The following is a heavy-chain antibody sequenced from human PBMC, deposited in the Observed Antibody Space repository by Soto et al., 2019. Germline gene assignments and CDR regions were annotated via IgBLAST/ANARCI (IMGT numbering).Heavy chain of an antibody. CDR3: SVDTSMAPPYYFAMDV. V-gene: IGHV3-23*01. CDR1: RLTFRNYA. J-gene: IGHJ6*02. Sequence: GSLRLSCAASRLTFRNYAMNWVRQAPGRGLEWVSRISGDGGTPEYADSVKGRFTISRDNSKNTLYLQINSLRAGDTAIYHCSVDTSMAPPYYFAMDVWGQGTTVTVSS. D-gene: IGHD5-18*01. CDR2: ISGDGGTP.